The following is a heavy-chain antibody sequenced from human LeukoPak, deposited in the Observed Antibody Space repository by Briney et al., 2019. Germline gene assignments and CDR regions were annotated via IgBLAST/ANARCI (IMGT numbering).Heavy chain of an antibody. J-gene: IGHJ3*02. D-gene: IGHD3-22*01. CDR2: IYYSGST. V-gene: IGHV4-59*01. CDR1: GGSISSYY. CDR3: ASYHYYYDSSGYYYYAFDI. Sequence: SETLSLTCSVSGGSISSYYWSWIRQPPGKGLEWIGFIYYSGSTNYNPSLKSRVTISVDTSKNQFSLKLSSVTAADTAVYYCASYHYYYDSSGYYYYAFDIWGQGTMVTVSS.